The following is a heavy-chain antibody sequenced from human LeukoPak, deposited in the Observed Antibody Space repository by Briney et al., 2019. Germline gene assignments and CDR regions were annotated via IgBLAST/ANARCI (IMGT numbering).Heavy chain of an antibody. J-gene: IGHJ4*02. CDR3: ARGGSRVVTYGNFDY. Sequence: ASVKVSCKASGYTFTSYDINWMRQATGQGLEWMGWMSPNSGNTGYAQKFQGRITMTTETSTSTAYMELRSLRSDDTAVYYCARGGSRVVTYGNFDYWGQGTLVTVSS. D-gene: IGHD2-21*02. V-gene: IGHV1-8*01. CDR2: MSPNSGNT. CDR1: GYTFTSYD.